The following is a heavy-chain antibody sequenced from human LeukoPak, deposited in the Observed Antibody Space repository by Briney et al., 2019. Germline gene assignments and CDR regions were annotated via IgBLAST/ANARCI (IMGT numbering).Heavy chain of an antibody. CDR3: AKDSGSSQTLYWFDH. D-gene: IGHD1-26*01. Sequence: GGSLRLSCAASGFTFSSYAMSWVRQAPGKGLEWVSAISGSGGSTYYADSVKGRFTISRDNSKNTLYLQMNSLRAEDTPVYYCAKDSGSSQTLYWFDHWGRGTLVTVSS. J-gene: IGHJ5*02. CDR2: ISGSGGST. V-gene: IGHV3-23*01. CDR1: GFTFSSYA.